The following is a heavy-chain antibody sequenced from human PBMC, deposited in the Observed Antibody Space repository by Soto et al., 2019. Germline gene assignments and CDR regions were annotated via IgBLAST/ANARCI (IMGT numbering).Heavy chain of an antibody. CDR2: INHSGST. J-gene: IGHJ5*02. CDR3: ARGGHVLRFLEWLNNWFDT. CDR1: GGSFSGYY. V-gene: IGHV4-34*01. Sequence: SETLSLTCAVYGGSFSGYYWSWIRQPPGKGLEWIGEINHSGSTNYNPSLKSRVTISVDTSKNQFSLKLSSVTAADTAVYYCARGGHVLRFLEWLNNWFDTWAQGNLVT. D-gene: IGHD3-3*01.